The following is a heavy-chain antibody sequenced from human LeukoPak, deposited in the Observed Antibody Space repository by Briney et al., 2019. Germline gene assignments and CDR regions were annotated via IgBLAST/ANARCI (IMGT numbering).Heavy chain of an antibody. Sequence: TGGSLRLSCAASGFTFSSYSMNWGRQAPGRGLEWVSSISSSSSYIYYADSVKGRFTISRDNSKNSLYLQMNSLRAEDTAVYYCARDPGGTSGPWGQGTLVTVSS. CDR3: ARDPGGTSGP. V-gene: IGHV3-21*01. D-gene: IGHD2-2*01. CDR1: GFTFSSYS. CDR2: ISSSSSYI. J-gene: IGHJ5*02.